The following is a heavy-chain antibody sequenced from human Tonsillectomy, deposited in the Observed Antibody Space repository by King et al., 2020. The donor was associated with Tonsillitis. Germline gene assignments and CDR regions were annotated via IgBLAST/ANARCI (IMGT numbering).Heavy chain of an antibody. CDR3: AKGGGSYYYDSSGYYSDY. D-gene: IGHD3-22*01. V-gene: IGHV3-30*18. CDR1: GFTFSSYG. Sequence: VQLVESGGGVVQPGRSLRLSCAASGFTFSSYGMHWVRQAPGKGLEWVAVISYDGSNTYYADSLKGRFTISRDNSKNTLYLQMNSLRAEDTAVYYCAKGGGSYYYDSSGYYSDYWGQGTLVTVSS. CDR2: ISYDGSNT. J-gene: IGHJ4*02.